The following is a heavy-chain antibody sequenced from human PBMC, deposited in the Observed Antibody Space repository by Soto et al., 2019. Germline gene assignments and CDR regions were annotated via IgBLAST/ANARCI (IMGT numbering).Heavy chain of an antibody. CDR1: GGTFSSYA. CDR2: IIPIFGTA. J-gene: IGHJ6*02. Sequence: QVQLVQSGAEVKKPGSSVKVSCKASGGTFSSYAISWVRQAPGQGLEWMGGIIPIFGTANYAQKFQGRVTITADEATSTADMELSSLRSEDTAVYYCAREGSATSVYYYYGMDVWGQGTTVTVSS. V-gene: IGHV1-69*12. CDR3: AREGSATSVYYYYGMDV. D-gene: IGHD2-15*01.